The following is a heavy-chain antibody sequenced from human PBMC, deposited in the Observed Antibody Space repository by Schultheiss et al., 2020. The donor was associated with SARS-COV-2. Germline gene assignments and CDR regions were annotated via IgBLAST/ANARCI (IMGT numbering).Heavy chain of an antibody. V-gene: IGHV3-53*01. CDR2: IYSGGGT. Sequence: GGSLRLSCAASGFTVSSSYMSWVRQAPGKGLEWVSVIYSGGGTYFADSVKGRFTISRDNSKNTLYLQMNSLRAEDTAVYYCARASITAQYGMDVWGQGTTVTVSS. J-gene: IGHJ6*02. CDR1: GFTVSSSY. D-gene: IGHD3-10*01. CDR3: ARASITAQYGMDV.